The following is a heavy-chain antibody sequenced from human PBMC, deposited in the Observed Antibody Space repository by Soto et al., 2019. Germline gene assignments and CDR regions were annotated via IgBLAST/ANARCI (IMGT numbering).Heavy chain of an antibody. CDR3: ARIVVVVAARGDWFDP. V-gene: IGHV4-39*01. CDR1: GGSISSSSYY. D-gene: IGHD2-15*01. J-gene: IGHJ5*02. Sequence: SETLSLTCTVSGGSISSSSYYWGWIRQPPGKGLEWIGSIYYSGSTYYNPSLKSRVTISVDTSKNQFSLKLSSVTAADTAVYYCARIVVVVAARGDWFDPWGQGTLVT. CDR2: IYYSGST.